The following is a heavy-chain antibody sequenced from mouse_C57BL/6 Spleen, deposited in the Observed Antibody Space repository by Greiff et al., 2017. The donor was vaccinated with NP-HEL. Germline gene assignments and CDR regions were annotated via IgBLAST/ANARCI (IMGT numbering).Heavy chain of an antibody. CDR3: AGSRHYYGSSHWCFDV. CDR2: IRNKANGYTT. Sequence: DVKLVESGGGLVQPGGSLSLSCAASGFTFTDYYMSWVRQPPGKALEWLGFIRNKANGYTTEYSASVKGRFTISRDNSQIILYLQMNALRAEDSATYYDAGSRHYYGSSHWCFDVWGTGTTVTVSS. CDR1: GFTFTDYY. D-gene: IGHD1-1*01. J-gene: IGHJ1*03. V-gene: IGHV7-3*01.